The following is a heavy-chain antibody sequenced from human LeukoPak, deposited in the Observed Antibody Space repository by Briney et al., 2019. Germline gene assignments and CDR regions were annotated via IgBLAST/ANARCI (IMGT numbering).Heavy chain of an antibody. J-gene: IGHJ3*02. CDR2: ISAYNGNT. CDR1: GYTFTSYG. Sequence: ASVKVSCKASGYTFTSYGISWVRQAPGQGLEWMGWISAYNGNTNYAQKLQGRVTMTTDTSTTTAYMELRSLRSDDTAVYYCASRPNFDCSGGSCSAFDIWGQGTMVTVSS. V-gene: IGHV1-18*01. CDR3: ASRPNFDCSGGSCSAFDI. D-gene: IGHD2-15*01.